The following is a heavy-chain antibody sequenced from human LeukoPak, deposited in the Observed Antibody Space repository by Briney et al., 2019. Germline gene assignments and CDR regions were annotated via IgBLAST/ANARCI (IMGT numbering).Heavy chain of an antibody. V-gene: IGHV3-30*01. CDR2: ISYDGSNK. CDR3: ARGGIRDGYQSITDY. Sequence: GGSLRLSCAASGFTFSSYAMHWVRQAPGKGLEWVAVISYDGSNKYYADSVKGRFTISRDNSKNTLYLQMNSLRAEDTAVYYCARGGIRDGYQSITDYWGQGTLVIVSS. D-gene: IGHD5-24*01. J-gene: IGHJ4*02. CDR1: GFTFSSYA.